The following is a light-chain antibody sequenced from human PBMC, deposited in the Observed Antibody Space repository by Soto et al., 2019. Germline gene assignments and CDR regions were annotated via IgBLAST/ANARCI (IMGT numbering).Light chain of an antibody. CDR3: QRYNSSRT. J-gene: IGKJ1*01. V-gene: IGKV3D-15*01. CDR2: DAS. CDR1: QSVSSN. Sequence: EIVMTQSPATLSVSPGERATLSCRASQSVSSNLAWYQQTPGQAPRLLIYDASTRATGIPASFSGSGSGTDSTPTISRLHPDVFASYYRQRYNSSRTFGQGTKVDIK.